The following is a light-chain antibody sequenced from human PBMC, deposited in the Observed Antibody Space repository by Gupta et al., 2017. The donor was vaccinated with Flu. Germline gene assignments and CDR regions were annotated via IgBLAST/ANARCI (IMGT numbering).Light chain of an antibody. CDR3: QSADSSVTSLV. Sequence: SFELTHPPSVSLSPGQTARITCSGDAFPKQYAFWYQQRPGQAPVLLIFKDNERPSGIPERFSGSSSGTTVTLTINGVQAEDEADYYCQSADSSVTSLVFGGGTRLTVL. V-gene: IGLV3-25*03. CDR2: KDN. CDR1: AFPKQY. J-gene: IGLJ3*02.